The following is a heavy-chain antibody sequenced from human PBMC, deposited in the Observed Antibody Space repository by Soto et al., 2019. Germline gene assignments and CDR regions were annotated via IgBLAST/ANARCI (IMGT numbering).Heavy chain of an antibody. CDR2: INPRTGDT. CDR3: ARDPIGGGAPYYFDY. CDR1: GYTFTEYY. V-gene: IGHV1-2*02. Sequence: QVQLGQSGAGVKKPGASVQVSCKASGYTFTEYYLYWVRQAPGQGPEWLGGINPRTGDTNQAQKFPGRLTMTRDMSLTTAYMEPQRLTSYDAGVYYCARDPIGGGAPYYFDYWGQGSLVTVSS. D-gene: IGHD3-16*01. J-gene: IGHJ4*02.